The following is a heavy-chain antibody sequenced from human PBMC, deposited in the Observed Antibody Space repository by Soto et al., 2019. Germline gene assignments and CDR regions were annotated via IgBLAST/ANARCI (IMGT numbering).Heavy chain of an antibody. Sequence: GGSLRLSCEASGFTFSNAWMSWVRQAPGKGLEWVGRIKSKTDGGTRDYAAPVKGRFTMSRDDSKNMLYLQMSSLKTEDTAVYYCTTDDPINKNWGQGTLVTVSS. V-gene: IGHV3-15*01. CDR2: IKSKTDGGTR. J-gene: IGHJ4*02. CDR3: TTDDPINKN. CDR1: GFTFSNAW.